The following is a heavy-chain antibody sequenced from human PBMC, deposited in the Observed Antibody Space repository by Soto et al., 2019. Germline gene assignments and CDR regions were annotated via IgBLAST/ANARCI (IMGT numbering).Heavy chain of an antibody. Sequence: GGSRRVCWAASGCTLSSYWISWVRQAPGKGLEWVANIKQDGSEKYYVDSVKGRFTISRDNAKNSLYLQMNSLRAEDTAVYYCARDDYGDLCFDYWGQGT. J-gene: IGHJ4*02. D-gene: IGHD4-17*01. CDR1: GCTLSSYW. V-gene: IGHV3-7*01. CDR3: ARDDYGDLCFDY. CDR2: IKQDGSEK.